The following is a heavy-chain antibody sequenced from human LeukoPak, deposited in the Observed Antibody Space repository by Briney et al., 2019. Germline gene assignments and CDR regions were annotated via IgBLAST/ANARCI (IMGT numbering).Heavy chain of an antibody. D-gene: IGHD3-22*01. CDR3: AGDYRETFDYYDSSGYYY. CDR2: IYSGGST. J-gene: IGHJ4*02. Sequence: GGSLRLSCAASGFTVSSNYMSWVRQAPGKGLEWVSVIYSGGSTYYADSVKGRFTISRDNSKNTLYLQMNSLRAEDTAVYYCAGDYRETFDYYDSSGYYYWGQGTLVTVSS. CDR1: GFTVSSNY. V-gene: IGHV3-53*01.